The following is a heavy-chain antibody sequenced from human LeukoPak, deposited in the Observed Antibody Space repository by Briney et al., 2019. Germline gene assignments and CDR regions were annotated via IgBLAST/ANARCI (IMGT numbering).Heavy chain of an antibody. CDR2: INSDGSST. D-gene: IGHD2-2*01. CDR3: AREAGYCSSTSCWKWFDP. J-gene: IGHJ5*02. Sequence: GGSLRLSCAASGFTFSSYWMHWVRQAPGKGLVWVSRINSDGSSTSHADSVKGRFTISRDNAKNTLYLQMNSLRAKDTAVYYCAREAGYCSSTSCWKWFDPWGQGTLVTVSS. CDR1: GFTFSSYW. V-gene: IGHV3-74*01.